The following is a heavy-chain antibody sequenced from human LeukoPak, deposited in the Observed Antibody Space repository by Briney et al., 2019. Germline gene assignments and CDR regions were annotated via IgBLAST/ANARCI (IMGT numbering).Heavy chain of an antibody. V-gene: IGHV1-2*02. D-gene: IGHD2-2*01. J-gene: IGHJ5*02. CDR1: GYTFTGYY. CDR3: ARASLYCSSTSCYNWFDP. CDR2: INPNSGGT. Sequence: ASVTVSCKASGYTFTGYYMHWVRQAPGQGLEWMGWINPNSGGTNYAQKFQGRVTMTRDTSISTAYMELSRLRSDDTAVYYCARASLYCSSTSCYNWFDPWGQGTLVTVSS.